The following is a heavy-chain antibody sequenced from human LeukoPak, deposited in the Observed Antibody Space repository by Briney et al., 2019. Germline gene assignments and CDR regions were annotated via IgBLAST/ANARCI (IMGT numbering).Heavy chain of an antibody. V-gene: IGHV4-59*08. CDR3: ARLPYYYDNSGFRDYHYYMDV. J-gene: IGHJ6*03. CDR2: MFYSGST. Sequence: SETLSLTCTVSGDSISKYYWTWFRQPPGKGLEWIGYMFYSGSTTYNPSLKSRITISVDTSKNQFSLKLRSVTAADTAVYYCARLPYYYDNSGFRDYHYYMDVWGKGTTVNVFS. CDR1: GDSISKYY. D-gene: IGHD3-22*01.